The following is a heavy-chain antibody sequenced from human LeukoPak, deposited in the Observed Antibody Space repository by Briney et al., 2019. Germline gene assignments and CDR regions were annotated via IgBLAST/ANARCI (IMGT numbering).Heavy chain of an antibody. J-gene: IGHJ4*02. V-gene: IGHV3-21*01. D-gene: IGHD4-23*01. CDR3: ARGASDYGGNFCFDY. Sequence: PGGSLRLSCAVSRRTFIYSGLSWVRQAPGKRLEWVSSISSSSSYIYYADSVKGRFTISRYNAKNSLYLQMNSLRADDTAVYYCARGASDYGGNFCFDYWGQGTLVTVSS. CDR2: ISSSSSYI. CDR1: RRTFIYSG.